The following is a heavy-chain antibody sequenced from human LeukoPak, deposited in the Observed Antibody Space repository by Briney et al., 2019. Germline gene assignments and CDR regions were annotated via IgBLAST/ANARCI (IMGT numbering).Heavy chain of an antibody. J-gene: IGHJ4*02. Sequence: GESLRLSCAASGFTFSSYWMSWVRQAPGKGLEWLANIKQDGSDSYYVDSVKGRFTISRDNAKNSVYLQMNSVRAEDTAVYYCAITNLVWGAIMDRFDYWGPGTLVTVSS. CDR3: AITNLVWGAIMDRFDY. CDR1: GFTFSSYW. CDR2: IKQDGSDS. V-gene: IGHV3-7*02. D-gene: IGHD3-10*01.